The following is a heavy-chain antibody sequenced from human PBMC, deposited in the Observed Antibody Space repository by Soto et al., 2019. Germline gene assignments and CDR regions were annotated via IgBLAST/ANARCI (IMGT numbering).Heavy chain of an antibody. V-gene: IGHV3-23*01. CDR3: AKERYSGSYASVGVLDY. J-gene: IGHJ4*02. Sequence: GGSLRLSCAASGFTFSSYAMSWVRQAPGKGLEWVSAISGSGGSTYYADSVKGRFTISRDNSKNTLYLQMNSLRAEDTAVYYCAKERYSGSYASVGVLDYWGQGTLVTVSS. CDR2: ISGSGGST. CDR1: GFTFSSYA. D-gene: IGHD1-26*01.